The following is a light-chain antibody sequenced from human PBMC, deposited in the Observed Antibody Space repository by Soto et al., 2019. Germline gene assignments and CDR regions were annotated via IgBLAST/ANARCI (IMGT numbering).Light chain of an antibody. J-gene: IGLJ3*02. V-gene: IGLV1-44*01. CDR3: ATWDDSLNARGV. Sequence: QSVLTQPPSASGTPGQRVTISCSGXRSXIGNNAVTWYQQFPGTAPKLLIYNNNQRPSGVPDRFSGSKSGTSASLAISGLQSEDEADYYCATWDDSLNARGVFGGGTKLTVL. CDR1: RSXIGNNA. CDR2: NNN.